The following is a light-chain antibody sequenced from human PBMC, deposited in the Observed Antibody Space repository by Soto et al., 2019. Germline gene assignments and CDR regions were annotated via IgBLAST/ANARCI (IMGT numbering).Light chain of an antibody. CDR3: AAWDDSLNGLV. V-gene: IGLV1-44*01. J-gene: IGLJ1*01. Sequence: QSVLTQPPSASGTPGQRVTISCSGSSSNIGSNTVNWYQQLPGTAPKLLIYNNNQRPSGVPDRVSGSKSGTAASLDISGLQSEDEADYYGAAWDDSLNGLVVGTGTKLTVL. CDR2: NNN. CDR1: SSNIGSNT.